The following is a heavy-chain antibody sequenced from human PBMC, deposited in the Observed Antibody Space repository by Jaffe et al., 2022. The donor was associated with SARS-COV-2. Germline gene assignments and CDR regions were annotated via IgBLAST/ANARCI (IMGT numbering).Heavy chain of an antibody. V-gene: IGHV1-3*01. CDR1: GYTFTSYA. J-gene: IGHJ6*02. CDR2: INAGNGNT. CDR3: AREHSSSFNGMDV. Sequence: QVQLVQSGAEVKKPGASVKVSCKASGYTFTSYAIHWVRQAPGQRLEWMGWINAGNGNTRYSQMFQGRVTITRDTSASTAFMELSSLRSEDTALYYCAREHSSSFNGMDVWGQGTTVTVSS. D-gene: IGHD6-6*01.